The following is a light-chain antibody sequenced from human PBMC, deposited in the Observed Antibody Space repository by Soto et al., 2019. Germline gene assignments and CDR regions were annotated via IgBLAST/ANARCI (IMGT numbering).Light chain of an antibody. CDR2: WAS. J-gene: IGKJ1*01. Sequence: DIVMTQSPDSLAVSLGERATINCKSSQSVLYSSNNKNYLAWYQQKPGQPPKLLIYWASIRESGVPDRFSGSGSGTDFTLTISSLQAEDVAVYYCQQYYSTPQTFGQGIKVEIK. CDR3: QQYYSTPQT. CDR1: QSVLYSSNNKNY. V-gene: IGKV4-1*01.